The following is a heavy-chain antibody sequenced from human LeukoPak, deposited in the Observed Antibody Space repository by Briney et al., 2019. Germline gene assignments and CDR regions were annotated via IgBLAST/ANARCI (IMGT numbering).Heavy chain of an antibody. J-gene: IGHJ4*02. Sequence: SETLSLTCTVSGVSISSFYWSWIRQPAGKGLEWIGRIYTSENTNYNPSLKSRVTMSVDTSKNQFSLKLSSVTAADTAVYYCARGSGYSSSWYDYWGQGTLVTVSS. CDR1: GVSISSFY. D-gene: IGHD6-13*01. CDR2: IYTSENT. V-gene: IGHV4-4*07. CDR3: ARGSGYSSSWYDY.